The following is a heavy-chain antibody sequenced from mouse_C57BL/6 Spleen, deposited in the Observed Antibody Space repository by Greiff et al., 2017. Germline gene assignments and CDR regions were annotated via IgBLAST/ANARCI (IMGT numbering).Heavy chain of an antibody. CDR2: IYPGDGDT. D-gene: IGHD4-1*02. CDR1: GYAFSSSW. J-gene: IGHJ2*01. Sequence: VKLQESGPELVKPGASVKISCKASGYAFSSSWMNWVKQRPGKGLEWIGRIYPGDGDTNYNGKFKGKATLTADKSSSTAYMQLSSLTSEDSAVYFCARDPTGTQYYFDYWGQGTTLTVSS. V-gene: IGHV1-82*01. CDR3: ARDPTGTQYYFDY.